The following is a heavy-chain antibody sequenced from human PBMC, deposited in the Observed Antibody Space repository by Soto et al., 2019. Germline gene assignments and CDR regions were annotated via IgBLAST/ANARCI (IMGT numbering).Heavy chain of an antibody. D-gene: IGHD1-26*01. Sequence: QVQLQESGPGLVKPSETLSLTCTVSGGFINNYYWSWIRQPPGKGLEWIGYIYYSGSTNYNPSLKSRVTISVDTSKNQFSLKLSSVTAADTAVYYCARRYGGNFDYWGQGTLVTVSS. CDR2: IYYSGST. CDR3: ARRYGGNFDY. CDR1: GGFINNYY. V-gene: IGHV4-59*01. J-gene: IGHJ4*02.